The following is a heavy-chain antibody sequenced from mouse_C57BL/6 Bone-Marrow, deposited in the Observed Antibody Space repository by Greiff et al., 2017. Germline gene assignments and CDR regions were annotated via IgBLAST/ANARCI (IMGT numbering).Heavy chain of an antibody. CDR2: INPNNGGT. V-gene: IGHV1-26*01. CDR1: GYTFTDYY. CDR3: ARRGLRNYFDY. J-gene: IGHJ2*01. Sequence: VQLQQSGPELVKPGASVKISCKASGYTFTDYYMNWVKQSHGKSLEWIGDINPNNGGTSYNQKFKGKATLTVDKSSSTAYMELRSLTSEDSAVYYCARRGLRNYFDYWGQGTTLTGSS. D-gene: IGHD2-4*01.